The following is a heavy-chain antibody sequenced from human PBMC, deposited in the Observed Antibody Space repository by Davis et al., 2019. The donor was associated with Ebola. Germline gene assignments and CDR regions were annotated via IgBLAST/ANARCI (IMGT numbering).Heavy chain of an antibody. D-gene: IGHD2-2*01. J-gene: IGHJ1*01. Sequence: PSETLSLTCTVSGGSISSYYWSWIRQPPGKGLEWIGYIYYSGSTNYNPSLKSRVTISVDTSKNQFSLKLSSVTAADTAVYYCAILGRYCSSTSCYWGEYFQHWGQGTLVTVSS. CDR3: AILGRYCSSTSCYWGEYFQH. V-gene: IGHV4-59*12. CDR2: IYYSGST. CDR1: GGSISSYY.